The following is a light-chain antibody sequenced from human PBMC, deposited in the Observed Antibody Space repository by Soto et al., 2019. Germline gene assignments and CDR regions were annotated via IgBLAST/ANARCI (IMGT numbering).Light chain of an antibody. CDR2: AAS. Sequence: DIQMTQSPSSLSASVGDRVTITCRASQSISIYLNWYQQKPGKAPKVLIYAASSLQSGVPPRFSGSGSGTDFTLTISSLEPEDFAVYYCQQRSNWLTFGGGTKVDIK. J-gene: IGKJ4*01. CDR3: QQRSNWLT. CDR1: QSISIY. V-gene: IGKV1-39*01.